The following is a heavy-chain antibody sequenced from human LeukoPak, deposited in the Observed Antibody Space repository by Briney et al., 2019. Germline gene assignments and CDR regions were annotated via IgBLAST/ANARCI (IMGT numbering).Heavy chain of an antibody. CDR3: ARDWASSGWYGDYFDY. CDR1: GGSISSSSYH. Sequence: PSETLSLTCTVSGGSISSSSYHWGWVRQPPGKGLEWIGSIHYSGSTYYNPSLKSRVTISVDTSKNQFSLKLSSVTAADTAVYYCARDWASSGWYGDYFDYWGQGTLVTVSS. CDR2: IHYSGST. J-gene: IGHJ4*02. D-gene: IGHD6-19*01. V-gene: IGHV4-39*07.